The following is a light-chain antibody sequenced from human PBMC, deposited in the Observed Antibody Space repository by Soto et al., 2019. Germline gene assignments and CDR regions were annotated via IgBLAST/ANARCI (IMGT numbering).Light chain of an antibody. Sequence: DIQMTQSPSSLSASVGDRVTITCRSSHNIKNSVNWYQQTLGKAPRFLIYAASTLQSGVPSRFSGSGSGTDFTLTINSLQPEDFATYYCQQSYSTPRTFGQGTKVEIK. CDR3: QQSYSTPRT. V-gene: IGKV1-39*01. J-gene: IGKJ1*01. CDR2: AAS. CDR1: HNIKNS.